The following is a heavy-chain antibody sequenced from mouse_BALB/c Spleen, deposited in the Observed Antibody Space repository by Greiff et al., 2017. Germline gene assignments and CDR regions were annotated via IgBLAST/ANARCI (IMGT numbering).Heavy chain of an antibody. J-gene: IGHJ3*01. CDR2: INPGSGGT. Sequence: QVQLQQSGAELVRPGTSVKVSCKASGYAFTNYLIEWVKQRPGQGLEWIGVINPGSGGTNYNEKFKGKATLTADKSSSTAYMQLSSLTSDDSAVYFCARYDSSGYWGFAYWGQGTLVTVSA. CDR3: ARYDSSGYWGFAY. V-gene: IGHV1-54*01. D-gene: IGHD3-2*01. CDR1: GYAFTNYL.